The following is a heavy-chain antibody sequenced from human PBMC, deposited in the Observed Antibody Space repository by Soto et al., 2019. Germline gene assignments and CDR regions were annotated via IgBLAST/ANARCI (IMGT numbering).Heavy chain of an antibody. J-gene: IGHJ4*02. Sequence: XXSLRLSFEASGFTFSNYGMTWVPQAPGKGLEWVSTISGSGDRAFYADPVKGRFTISRDNSKNTLYLQMNSLSAEDTAIYYCAKEMIASTLADFFDYWGQGILVTVSS. CDR1: GFTFSNYG. V-gene: IGHV3-23*01. CDR2: ISGSGDRA. D-gene: IGHD2-21*01. CDR3: AKEMIASTLADFFDY.